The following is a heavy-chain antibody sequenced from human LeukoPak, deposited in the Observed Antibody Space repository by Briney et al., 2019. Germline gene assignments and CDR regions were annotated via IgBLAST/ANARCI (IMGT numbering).Heavy chain of an antibody. CDR2: IYSGGST. V-gene: IGHV3-66*01. Sequence: GGSLRLSCAASGFTVSSNYMSWVRQAPGKGLEWVSVIYSGGSTYYADSVKGRFTISRDNSKNTLYLQMNSLRAEDTAVYYCAREGRFLAVAGYWYFDLWGRGTLVTVSS. D-gene: IGHD6-19*01. CDR3: AREGRFLAVAGYWYFDL. J-gene: IGHJ2*01. CDR1: GFTVSSNY.